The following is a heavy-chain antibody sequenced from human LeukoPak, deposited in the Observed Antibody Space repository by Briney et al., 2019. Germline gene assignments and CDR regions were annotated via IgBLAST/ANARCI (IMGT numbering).Heavy chain of an antibody. V-gene: IGHV3-7*04. CDR2: IKEDGSEK. CDR1: GFTFSSYW. J-gene: IGHJ4*02. CDR3: ARDHLGYSFDY. Sequence: GGSLRLSCAAFGFTFSSYWMSWVRQAPGKGLEWVANIKEDGSEKYYVDSVKGRFTISRDNAKNSLYLQMNSLRADDTAVYYCARDHLGYSFDYWDQGTLVTVSS.